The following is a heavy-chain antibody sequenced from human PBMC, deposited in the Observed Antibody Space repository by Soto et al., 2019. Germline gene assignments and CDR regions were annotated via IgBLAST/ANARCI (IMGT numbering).Heavy chain of an antibody. CDR3: AKNWNWGSLVH. V-gene: IGHV4-59*08. CDR1: GGSISSYY. J-gene: IGHJ4*02. CDR2: IYYSGST. D-gene: IGHD7-27*01. Sequence: ETLSLTCTVSGGSISSYYWSWIRQPPGKGLEWIGFIYYSGSTNYNPSLKSRVTISVDTPKNQFSLKLSSVTAADTAVYYCAKNWNWGSLVHWGQGTLVTVS.